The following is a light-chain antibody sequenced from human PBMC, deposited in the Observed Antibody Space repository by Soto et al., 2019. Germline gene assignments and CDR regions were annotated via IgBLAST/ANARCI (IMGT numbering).Light chain of an antibody. CDR3: KQIYSVPIT. CDR2: AAS. CDR1: QSIEMH. Sequence: DLQMTQSPSSLSASVGDRVTITCRASQSIEMHLNWYQQKPGKALKFLIHAASSFQSGLLSRFIGSGSGTDFPLIINSLRPEEFATYYCKQIYSVPITVRQGTRLEIK. J-gene: IGKJ5*01. V-gene: IGKV1-39*01.